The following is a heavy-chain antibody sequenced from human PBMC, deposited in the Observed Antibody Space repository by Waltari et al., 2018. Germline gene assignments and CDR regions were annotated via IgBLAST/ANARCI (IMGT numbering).Heavy chain of an antibody. J-gene: IGHJ4*02. V-gene: IGHV3-15*01. CDR3: TTDLRYCSGGSCFTRDY. CDR2: IKTRTGDGTR. Sequence: EVQLVESGGGLVKPGGSLRLSCLGSGFTLRDAWMTLVCQAQGKGLEWVGRIKTRTGDGTRDYTAPVEGRFTISRDDSKNTLYLQMNSLKTEDTAVYYCTTDLRYCSGGSCFTRDYWGQGTLVTVSS. D-gene: IGHD2-15*01. CDR1: GFTLRDAW.